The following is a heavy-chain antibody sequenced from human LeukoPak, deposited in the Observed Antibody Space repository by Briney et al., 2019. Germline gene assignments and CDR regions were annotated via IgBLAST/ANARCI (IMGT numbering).Heavy chain of an antibody. CDR3: ASFGYQLPLDS. CDR1: GYTFTGYY. Sequence: ASVKVSCKASGYTFTGYYLHWVRQAPGQGLEWMGWINPNSGGTTFAQKFQDRVTMTRDTSVSTAYMELSRLRSDDTAVYYCASFGYQLPLDSRGQGTLVTISS. D-gene: IGHD2-2*01. V-gene: IGHV1-2*02. CDR2: INPNSGGT. J-gene: IGHJ4*02.